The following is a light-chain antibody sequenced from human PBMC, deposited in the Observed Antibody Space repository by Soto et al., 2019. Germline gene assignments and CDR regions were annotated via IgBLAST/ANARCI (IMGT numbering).Light chain of an antibody. CDR1: QSVSNY. J-gene: IGKJ1*01. Sequence: EIVLTQSPGTLSLSPGDRATLSCRASQSVSNYLAWYQQKPGRAPRLLIYGASSRATGIPDRFSGSGSGTDFTLTISRLEPEDFAVYHCQQYGRSPKTFGQGTKVDVK. V-gene: IGKV3-20*01. CDR2: GAS. CDR3: QQYGRSPKT.